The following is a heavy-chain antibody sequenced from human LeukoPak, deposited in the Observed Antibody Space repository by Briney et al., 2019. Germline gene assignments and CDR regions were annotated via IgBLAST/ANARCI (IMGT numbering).Heavy chain of an antibody. CDR2: INPNSGGT. D-gene: IGHD6-19*01. V-gene: IGHV1-2*02. CDR1: GYTFTGYY. J-gene: IGHJ4*02. CDR3: ARGLAVAGLGPDY. Sequence: ASVKVSCKASGYTFTGYYMHWVRQAPGQGLEWMGWINPNSGGTNYAQKFQGRVTMTRDTSISTAYMELSRLRSDDTAVYYCARGLAVAGLGPDYWGQGTLVTVSS.